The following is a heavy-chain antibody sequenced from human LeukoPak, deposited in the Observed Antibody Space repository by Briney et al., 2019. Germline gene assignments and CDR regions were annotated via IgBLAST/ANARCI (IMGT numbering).Heavy chain of an antibody. J-gene: IGHJ6*02. CDR3: ARGLITYYYDSSGSGMDV. CDR1: GGTFSSYA. D-gene: IGHD3-22*01. Sequence: SVKVSCKASGGTFSSYAISWVRQAPGQGLEWMGRIIPILGIANYAQKFQGRVTITADKSTTTAYMELSSLRSDDTAVYYCARGLITYYYDSSGSGMDVWGQGTTVTVSS. CDR2: IIPILGIA. V-gene: IGHV1-69*04.